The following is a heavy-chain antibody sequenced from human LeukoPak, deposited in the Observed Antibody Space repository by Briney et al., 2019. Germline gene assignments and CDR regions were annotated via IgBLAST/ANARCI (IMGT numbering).Heavy chain of an antibody. CDR2: ISSSSSYI. CDR1: GFTFSSYS. V-gene: IGHV3-21*01. CDR3: ARDGISQAIDY. Sequence: PGGSLRPSCAASGFTFSSYSMSWVRQAPGKGLEWVSSISSSSSYIYYADSVKGRFTISRDNAKNSLYLQMNSRRAEDTAVYYCARDGISQAIDYWGQGTLVTVSS. D-gene: IGHD1-26*01. J-gene: IGHJ4*02.